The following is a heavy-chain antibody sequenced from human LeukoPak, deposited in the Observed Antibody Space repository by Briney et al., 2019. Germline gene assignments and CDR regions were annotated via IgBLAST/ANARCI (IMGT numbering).Heavy chain of an antibody. CDR2: INHSGST. CDR1: GGSFSGYY. D-gene: IGHD6-19*01. V-gene: IGHV4-34*01. CDR3: ACDPIAVAPPGY. J-gene: IGHJ4*02. Sequence: SETLSLTCAVYGGSFSGYYWSWIRQPPGKGLEWIGEINHSGSTNYNPSLKSRVTISVDTSKNQFSLKLSSVTAADTAVYYCACDPIAVAPPGYWGQGTLVTVSS.